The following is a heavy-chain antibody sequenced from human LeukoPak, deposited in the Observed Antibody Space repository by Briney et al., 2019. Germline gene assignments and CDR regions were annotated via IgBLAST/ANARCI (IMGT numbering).Heavy chain of an antibody. CDR3: ARQTTAFDY. D-gene: IGHD4-11*01. CDR2: IYYSGST. Sequence: PSETLSLTCTVSGYSISSGYYWSWIRQPPGKGLEWIGYIYYSGSTNYNPSLKSRVTISVDTSKNQFSLKLSSVTAADTAVYYCARQTTAFDYWGQGTLVTVSS. J-gene: IGHJ4*02. CDR1: GYSISSGYY. V-gene: IGHV4-61*01.